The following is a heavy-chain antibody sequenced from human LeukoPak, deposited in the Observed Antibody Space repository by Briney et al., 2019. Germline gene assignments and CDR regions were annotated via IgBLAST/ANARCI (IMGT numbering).Heavy chain of an antibody. CDR2: ISNAGAAT. CDR3: AKDGGGLFAARWMDV. J-gene: IGHJ6*04. CDR1: GITFSTYA. V-gene: IGHV3-23*01. D-gene: IGHD3-3*01. Sequence: GGSLRLSCAASGITFSTYAMSWARQAPGKGLEWDSTISNAGAATYYADSVKGRFTISRDNSKNTLYLQMNSLRAEDTAVYYCAKDGGGLFAARWMDVWGKGTTVTVSS.